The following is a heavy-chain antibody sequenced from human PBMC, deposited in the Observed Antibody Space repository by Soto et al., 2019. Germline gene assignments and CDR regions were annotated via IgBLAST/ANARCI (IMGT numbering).Heavy chain of an antibody. CDR3: AVDTAMDFWFDP. D-gene: IGHD5-18*01. V-gene: IGHV1-24*01. J-gene: IGHJ5*02. Sequence: ASVKVSCKVSGYTLTELSMHWVRQAPGKGLEWMGGFDPEDGETIYAQKFQGRVTMTEDTSTDTAYMELSSLRSEDTAVYYCAVDTAMDFWFDPWGQGXLVTVYS. CDR2: FDPEDGET. CDR1: GYTLTELS.